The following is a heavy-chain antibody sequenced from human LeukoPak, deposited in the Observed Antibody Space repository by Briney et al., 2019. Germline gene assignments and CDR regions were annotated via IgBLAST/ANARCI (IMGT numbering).Heavy chain of an antibody. J-gene: IGHJ6*02. CDR3: ARLCPRYDCGMDV. Sequence: HGESLKISCKGSRYSFTNYWIIWVRQMPGKGLEWMGRIDPSDSYTNYSPSFQGHVTISADKSISTAYLQWSGLKASDTAMYYCARLCPRYDCGMDVWGQGTSVTVSS. CDR1: RYSFTNYW. V-gene: IGHV5-10-1*01. CDR2: IDPSDSYT.